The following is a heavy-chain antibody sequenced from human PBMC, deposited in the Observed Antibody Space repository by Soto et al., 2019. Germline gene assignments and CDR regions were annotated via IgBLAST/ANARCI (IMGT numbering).Heavy chain of an antibody. CDR2: INHSGST. Sequence: QVQLQQWGAGLLKPSETLSLTCAVYGGSFSGYYWSWIRQPPGKGLEWIGEINHSGSTNYNPSLKSRVTISVDTSKNQFSLKLSSVTAADTAVYYCARQSFMLAAAGTFDLWGRGTLVTVSS. D-gene: IGHD6-13*01. CDR3: ARQSFMLAAAGTFDL. V-gene: IGHV4-34*01. J-gene: IGHJ2*01. CDR1: GGSFSGYY.